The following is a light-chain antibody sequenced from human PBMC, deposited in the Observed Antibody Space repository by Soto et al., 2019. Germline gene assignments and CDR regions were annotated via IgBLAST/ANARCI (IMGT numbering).Light chain of an antibody. CDR3: QQYYSYPRT. J-gene: IGKJ1*01. CDR1: QGISSY. CDR2: AAS. V-gene: IGKV1-8*01. Sequence: AIRMTQSPSSFSASTGDRVTITCRASQGISSYLAWYQQKPGQAPKLLIYAASTLQSGVPSRFSGSGSETECTLTISCLQSEDFATYDGQQYYSYPRTFGQETKVQIK.